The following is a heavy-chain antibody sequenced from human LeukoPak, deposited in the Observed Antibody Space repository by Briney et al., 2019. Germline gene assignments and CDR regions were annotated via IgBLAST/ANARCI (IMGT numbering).Heavy chain of an antibody. CDR3: ARASSSGREFDY. D-gene: IGHD6-19*01. V-gene: IGHV3-53*01. J-gene: IGHJ4*02. CDR2: IYTGGST. Sequence: GGSLRLSCAASGFTVSSNYMSWVRQAPGKGLEWVSVIYTGGSTYYADSVKGRFTISRDNSKNTLYLQMNSLRAEDTAVYYCARASSSGREFDYWGQGTLVTVSS. CDR1: GFTVSSNY.